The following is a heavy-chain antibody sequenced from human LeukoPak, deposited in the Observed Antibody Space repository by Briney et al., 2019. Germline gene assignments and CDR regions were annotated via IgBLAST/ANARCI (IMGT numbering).Heavy chain of an antibody. V-gene: IGHV4-4*07. J-gene: IGHJ4*02. Sequence: SETLSLTCTVSGGSISSYYWSWIRQPAGKGLEWIGRIYTSGSTNYNPSLKSRVTMSVDTSKNQFSLKLSSVTAADTAVYYCARGGRGDFWSGYQTYFDYWGQGTLVTVSS. CDR2: IYTSGST. CDR3: ARGGRGDFWSGYQTYFDY. D-gene: IGHD3-3*01. CDR1: GGSISSYY.